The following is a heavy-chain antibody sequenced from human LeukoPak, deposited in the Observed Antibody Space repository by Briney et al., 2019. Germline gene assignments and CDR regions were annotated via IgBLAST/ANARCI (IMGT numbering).Heavy chain of an antibody. Sequence: PGGSLRLSCAASGFTFSSYEMNWVRQAPGKGLEWVSYISSGGRIKYYADSVKGRFTISRDNAKNSLNLQMNSLRAEDTAVYYCARDEPGIAVDVGVYWGQGTLVTVSS. CDR2: ISSGGRIK. J-gene: IGHJ4*02. CDR1: GFTFSSYE. CDR3: ARDEPGIAVDVGVY. D-gene: IGHD6-19*01. V-gene: IGHV3-48*03.